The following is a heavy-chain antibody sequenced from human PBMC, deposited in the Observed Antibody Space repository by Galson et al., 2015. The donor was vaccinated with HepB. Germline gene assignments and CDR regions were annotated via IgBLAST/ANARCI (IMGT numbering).Heavy chain of an antibody. V-gene: IGHV3-30-3*01. CDR2: ISYDGSNK. Sequence: SLRLSCAASGFTFSSYAMHWVRQAPGKGLEWVAVISYDGSNKYYADSVKGRFTISRDNSKNTLYLQMNSLRAEDTAVYYCARRVYYDHYGMDVWGQGTTVTVSS. J-gene: IGHJ6*02. CDR1: GFTFSSYA. CDR3: ARRVYYDHYGMDV.